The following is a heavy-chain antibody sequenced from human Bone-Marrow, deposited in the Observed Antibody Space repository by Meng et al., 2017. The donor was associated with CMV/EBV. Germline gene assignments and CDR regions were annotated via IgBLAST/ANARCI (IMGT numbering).Heavy chain of an antibody. CDR3: ARDPAYCGGDCGY. Sequence: QGRLVQSGAEVKKPGASVKVSCKASGYTFTGYYMHWVRQAPGQGLEWMGWINPNSGGTNYAQKFQGRVTMTRDTSISTAYMELSRLRSDDTAVYYCARDPAYCGGDCGYWGQGTLVTVSS. CDR2: INPNSGGT. V-gene: IGHV1-2*02. J-gene: IGHJ4*02. CDR1: GYTFTGYY. D-gene: IGHD2-21*01.